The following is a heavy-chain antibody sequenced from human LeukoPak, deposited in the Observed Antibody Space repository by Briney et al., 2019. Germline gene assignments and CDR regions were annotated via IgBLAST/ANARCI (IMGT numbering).Heavy chain of an antibody. CDR3: AKDPRYSGYDNDY. CDR1: GFASSNYA. J-gene: IGHJ4*02. D-gene: IGHD5-12*01. Sequence: GGSLRLSCAASGFASSNYAMSWVRQAPGKGLEWVSAISGSGGSTYYADSVKGRFTISRDNSKNTLYLQMNSLRAEDTAVYYCAKDPRYSGYDNDYWSEGTLVTVSS. V-gene: IGHV3-23*01. CDR2: ISGSGGST.